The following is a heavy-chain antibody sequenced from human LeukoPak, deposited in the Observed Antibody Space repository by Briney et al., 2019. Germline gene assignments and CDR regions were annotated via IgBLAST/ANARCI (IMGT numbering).Heavy chain of an antibody. V-gene: IGHV1-46*01. D-gene: IGHD3-10*01. J-gene: IGHJ6*02. CDR2: INPSGDTT. CDR3: ARGGYSESFYNPRSYGMDV. Sequence: GASVKVSCKASGYTFTNYYLHWGRQPPGQGLAWMGIINPSGDTTRYVEKFQGRVTMTRDTSASTVYMELSSLRSEDTAVYYCARGGYSESFYNPRSYGMDVWGQGTTVIVSS. CDR1: GYTFTNYY.